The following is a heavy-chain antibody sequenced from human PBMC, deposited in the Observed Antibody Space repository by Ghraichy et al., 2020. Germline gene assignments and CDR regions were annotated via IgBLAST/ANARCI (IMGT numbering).Heavy chain of an antibody. CDR2: IYWDGDK. Sequence: SGPTLVKPTQTLTLTCAFSGFSLSTSGVGVGWIRQPPGKALEWLALIYWDGDKRYSPSLKSRLTITKDTSKNQVVLTMTNMDPVDTATYFCAHNRHRHEYYDFSSGTFFDIWGQGTMVTVSS. J-gene: IGHJ3*02. CDR1: GFSLSTSGVG. V-gene: IGHV2-5*02. CDR3: AHNRHRHEYYDFSSGTFFDI. D-gene: IGHD3-3*01.